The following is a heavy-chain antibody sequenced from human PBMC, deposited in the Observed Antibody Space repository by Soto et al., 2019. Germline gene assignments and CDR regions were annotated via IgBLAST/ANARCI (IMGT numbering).Heavy chain of an antibody. V-gene: IGHV3-33*01. CDR2: IWYDGSNK. CDR1: GFTFSSYG. Sequence: GGSLRLSCAASGFTFSSYGMHWVRQAPGKGLEWVAVIWYDGSNKYYADSVKGRFTISRDNSKNTLYLQMNSLRAEDTAVYYCARDLFEATRYYYYYYMDVWGKGTTVTVSS. J-gene: IGHJ6*03. CDR3: ARDLFEATRYYYYYYMDV. D-gene: IGHD5-12*01.